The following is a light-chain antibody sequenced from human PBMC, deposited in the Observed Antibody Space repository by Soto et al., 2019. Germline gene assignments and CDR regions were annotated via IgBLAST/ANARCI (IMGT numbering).Light chain of an antibody. V-gene: IGKV1-9*01. CDR3: QQLRMYPST. CDR1: QDIAIY. CDR2: AAS. J-gene: IGKJ4*01. Sequence: IQLTQSPSSLSASVGDRVTITCRASQDIAIYLAWYQQNPGEAPKLLIYAASTLYGGVPSRFSGSGSVTDLALTVTSLQAEDFATYYCQQLRMYPSTFGGGTKVEIK.